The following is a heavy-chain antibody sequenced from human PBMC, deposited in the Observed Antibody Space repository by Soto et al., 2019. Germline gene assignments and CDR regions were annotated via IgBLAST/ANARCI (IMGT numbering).Heavy chain of an antibody. V-gene: IGHV4-61*01. J-gene: IGHJ5*02. D-gene: IGHD6-19*01. CDR2: IYFSGST. CDR1: GDSVSSASFY. CDR3: ARVNSGRNWFDP. Sequence: QVQLQESGPGLVKPSETLSLTCTVSGDSVSSASFYWIWIRQATGKGLEWIGFIYFSGSTYYNRSLKSRATMSLDTSKKQFALMLSSVTAAYTAVYFCARVNSGRNWFDPWGQGTLVTVSS.